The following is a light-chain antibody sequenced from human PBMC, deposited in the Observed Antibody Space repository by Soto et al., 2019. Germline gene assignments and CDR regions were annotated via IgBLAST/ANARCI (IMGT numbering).Light chain of an antibody. V-gene: IGKV3-20*01. CDR1: QPVTGNY. Sequence: EIVLTQSPGTLSLSPGERATLSCRASQPVTGNYLAWYQHVPGQAPRLLIYGASVRATGIPDRFSGSGSGTGFTLTISRLEPEDFAVYYCLQHSRLPQVTFGPGTKVDIK. CDR3: LQHSRLPQVT. J-gene: IGKJ3*01. CDR2: GAS.